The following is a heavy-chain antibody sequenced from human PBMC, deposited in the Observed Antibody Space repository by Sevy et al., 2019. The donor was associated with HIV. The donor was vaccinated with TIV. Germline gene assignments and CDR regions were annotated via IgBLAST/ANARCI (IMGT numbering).Heavy chain of an antibody. CDR1: GGSISSYY. D-gene: IGHD6-13*01. J-gene: IGHJ4*02. CDR3: ARDGGSSWYTAYFDY. V-gene: IGHV4-59*01. Sequence: SETLSLTFTVSGGSISSYYWIWIRQPPGKGLEWIGYIYYSGSTNYNPSLKSRVTISVDTSKNQFSLKLSSVTAADTAVYYCARDGGSSWYTAYFDYWGQGTLVTVSS. CDR2: IYYSGST.